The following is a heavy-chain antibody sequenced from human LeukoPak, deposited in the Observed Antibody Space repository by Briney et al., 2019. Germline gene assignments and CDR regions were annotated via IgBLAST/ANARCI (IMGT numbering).Heavy chain of an antibody. J-gene: IGHJ4*02. CDR1: GGSISSYY. V-gene: IGHV4-59*01. Sequence: SETLSLTCTVSGGSISSYYWSWIRQPPGKGLEWIGYIYYSGSTNYNPSLKSRVTISVDTSKNQFSLKLSSATAADTAVYYCARSHLEQYYDFWSGYYSAAGYFDYWGQGTLVTVSS. CDR3: ARSHLEQYYDFWSGYYSAAGYFDY. CDR2: IYYSGST. D-gene: IGHD3-3*01.